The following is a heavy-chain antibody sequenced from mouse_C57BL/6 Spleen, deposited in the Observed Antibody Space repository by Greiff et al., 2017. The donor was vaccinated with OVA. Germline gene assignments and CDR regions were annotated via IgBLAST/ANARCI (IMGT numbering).Heavy chain of an antibody. Sequence: EVQLQQSGPELVKPGASVKISCKASGYSFTGYYMNWVKQSPEKSLEWIGEINPSTGGTTYNQKFKAKATLTVDKSSSTADMQLKSLTSEDSAGYYCARSSTGTFAYWGQGTLVTVSA. CDR1: GYSFTGYY. CDR2: INPSTGGT. V-gene: IGHV1-42*01. CDR3: ARSSTGTFAY. J-gene: IGHJ3*01. D-gene: IGHD4-1*01.